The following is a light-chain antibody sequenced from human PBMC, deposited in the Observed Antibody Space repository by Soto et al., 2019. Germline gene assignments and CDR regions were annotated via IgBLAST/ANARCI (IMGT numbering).Light chain of an antibody. CDR1: QSVDNN. CDR3: QQYNNWPRT. V-gene: IGKV3-15*01. CDR2: GSF. Sequence: EIVMTQSPVTLSASPGESATLSCRASQSVDNNVAWYQQKPGQAPRLLIVGSFARATGIPARFSGSGSGSEFTLTISGLQSEDFAVYYCQQYNNWPRTFGLGTKVEIK. J-gene: IGKJ1*01.